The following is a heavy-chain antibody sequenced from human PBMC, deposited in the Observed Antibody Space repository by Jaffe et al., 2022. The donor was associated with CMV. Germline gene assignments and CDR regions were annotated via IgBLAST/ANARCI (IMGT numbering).Heavy chain of an antibody. J-gene: IGHJ6*03. D-gene: IGHD3-3*01. CDR3: TTELHYDFWSGYFPWDPSYYYYYMDV. Sequence: EVQLVESGGGLVKPGGSLRLSCAASGFTFSNAWMSWVRQAPGKGLEWVGRIKSKTDGGTTDYAAPVKGRFTISRDDSKNTLYLQMNSLKTEDTAVYYCTTELHYDFWSGYFPWDPSYYYYYMDVWGKGTTVTVSS. CDR2: IKSKTDGGTT. CDR1: GFTFSNAW. V-gene: IGHV3-15*01.